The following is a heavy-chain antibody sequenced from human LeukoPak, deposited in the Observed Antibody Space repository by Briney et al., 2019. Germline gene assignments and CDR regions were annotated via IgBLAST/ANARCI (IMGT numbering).Heavy chain of an antibody. V-gene: IGHV4-30-4*01. CDR1: GGSISSGDYY. CDR3: ARDVREVTTFDY. CDR2: IYYSGST. J-gene: IGHJ4*02. D-gene: IGHD4-17*01. Sequence: PSETLSLTCTVSGGSISSGDYYWSWIRQPPGTGLEWLGYIYYSGSTYYNPSLKSRVTISVDTSKNQFSLKLSSVTAADTAVYYCARDVREVTTFDYWGQGTLVTVSS.